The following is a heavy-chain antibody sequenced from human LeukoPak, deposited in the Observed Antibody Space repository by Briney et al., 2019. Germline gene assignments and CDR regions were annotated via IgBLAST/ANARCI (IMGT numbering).Heavy chain of an antibody. D-gene: IGHD5/OR15-5a*01. V-gene: IGHV3-30*18. CDR2: ISNDETNK. CDR3: AKEGQRGSYGVYDDYH. Sequence: GGSLRLSCAASGFTFSRDGMHWVRQAPGKGLEWVAVISNDETNKYYTDSVRGRFTISRDNSKNMVYLQMNSLRVEDTAVYYCAKEGQRGSYGVYDDYHWGQGTLVTVSS. CDR1: GFTFSRDG. J-gene: IGHJ5*02.